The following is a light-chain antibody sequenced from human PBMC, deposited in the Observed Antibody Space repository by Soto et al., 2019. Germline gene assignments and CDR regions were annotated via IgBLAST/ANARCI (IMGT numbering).Light chain of an antibody. CDR1: SSDVGGYKY. Sequence: QSALTQPASVSGSPGQSITISCTGSSSDVGGYKYVSWYQQHPGKAPKLIIYDVSNRPSGVSNRISCSKSGNTDSLTISGLQAEDEADYSCSSYTTRIAVIFGGGTKLTVL. CDR3: SSYTTRIAVI. CDR2: DVS. J-gene: IGLJ2*01. V-gene: IGLV2-14*01.